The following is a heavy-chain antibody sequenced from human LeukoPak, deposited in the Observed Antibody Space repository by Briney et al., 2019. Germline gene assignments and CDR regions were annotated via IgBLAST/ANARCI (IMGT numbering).Heavy chain of an antibody. V-gene: IGHV5-51*01. CDR3: ARDSSGLNY. CDR1: GYSFITYW. J-gene: IGHJ4*02. CDR2: IFPGDSDT. D-gene: IGHD6-19*01. Sequence: GESLKISCQGSGYSFITYWIGWVRQMPGKGLEWTGVIFPGDSDTRYSPSFQGQVIISADKSISTAYLQWSSLKASDTAMYYCARDSSGLNYWGQGTLVTVSS.